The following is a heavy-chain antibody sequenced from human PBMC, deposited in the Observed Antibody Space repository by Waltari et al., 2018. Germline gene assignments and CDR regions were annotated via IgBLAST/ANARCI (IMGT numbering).Heavy chain of an antibody. D-gene: IGHD6-13*01. CDR2: SNPNSGGT. Sequence: QVQLVQSGAEVKKPGASVKVSCKASGYTFTGYYMHWVRQAPGPGLEWMGRSNPNSGGTNYAQKFQGRVTMTRDTSISTAYMELSRLRSDDTAVYYCARGGGSWSQNWYFDLWGRGTLVTVSS. J-gene: IGHJ2*01. V-gene: IGHV1-2*06. CDR3: ARGGGSWSQNWYFDL. CDR1: GYTFTGYY.